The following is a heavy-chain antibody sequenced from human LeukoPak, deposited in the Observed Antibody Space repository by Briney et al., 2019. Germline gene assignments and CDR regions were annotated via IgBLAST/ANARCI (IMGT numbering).Heavy chain of an antibody. D-gene: IGHD3-10*01. V-gene: IGHV4-34*01. CDR1: GGSFSGYY. J-gene: IGHJ4*02. CDR3: ARRGAASYYGSGSPPRSYYFDY. CDR2: INHSGST. Sequence: SETLSLTCAVYGGSFSGYYWSWIRQPPGKGLEWIGEINHSGSTNYNPSLKSRVTISVDTSKNQFSLKLSSVTAADTAVYYCARRGAASYYGSGSPPRSYYFDYWGQGTLVTVSS.